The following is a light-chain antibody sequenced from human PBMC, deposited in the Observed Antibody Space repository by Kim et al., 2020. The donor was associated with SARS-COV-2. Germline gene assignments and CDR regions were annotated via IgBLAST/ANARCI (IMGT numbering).Light chain of an antibody. CDR2: GAS. V-gene: IGKV3-15*01. CDR1: QCVATN. J-gene: IGKJ5*01. Sequence: ETVMTQSPATLSVSPGERATLSCRASQCVATNLAWYQQKPGQAPRLLIHGASTRATGVPATFSGSGSGTEFTLTISRLQSEDFALYYCQQYNDWPVSFGQGTRLGIK. CDR3: QQYNDWPVS.